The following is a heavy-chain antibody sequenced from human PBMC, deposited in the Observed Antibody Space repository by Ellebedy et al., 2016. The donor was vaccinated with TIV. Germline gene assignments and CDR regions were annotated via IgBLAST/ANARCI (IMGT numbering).Heavy chain of an antibody. D-gene: IGHD2-15*01. CDR3: ARVIVVVAAGFHYYYYGMDV. V-gene: IGHV3-11*01. CDR1: GFTFSDYY. CDR2: ISSSGSTI. Sequence: GESLKISCAASGFTFSDYYMSWIRQPPGKGLEWVSYISSSGSTIYYADSVKGRFTISRDNAKNSLYLQMNSLRAEDTAVYYCARVIVVVAAGFHYYYYGMDVWGQGTTVTVSS. J-gene: IGHJ6*02.